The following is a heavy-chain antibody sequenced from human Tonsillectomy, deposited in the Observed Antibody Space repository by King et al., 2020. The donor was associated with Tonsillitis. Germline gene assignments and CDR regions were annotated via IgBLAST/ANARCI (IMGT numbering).Heavy chain of an antibody. CDR1: GYSFSNYW. V-gene: IGHV5-51*01. J-gene: IGHJ4*02. D-gene: IGHD6-19*01. CDR2: IYPGDSDT. Sequence: VQLVESGAVVKKPGESLKISCKGSGYSFSNYWIGWVRQMPGKGLEWMGIIYPGDSDTRYSASFQGQVTISADKSISTAFLQWSSLKASDTAMYYCARFYSSEDYWGQGTLVTVSS. CDR3: ARFYSSEDY.